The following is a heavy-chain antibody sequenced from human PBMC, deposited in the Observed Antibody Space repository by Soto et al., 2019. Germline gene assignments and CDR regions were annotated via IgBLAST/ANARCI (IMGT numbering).Heavy chain of an antibody. V-gene: IGHV1-24*01. D-gene: IGHD3-16*01. Sequence: QVQLVQSGAEVKKPGASVKVSCKVSGYTLTELSMHWVRQAPGKGLEWMGGFDPEDGETIYAQKFQGRVTMTEDTSTGKAYMELSSLRSEDTAVYYCATAVMGQSMDAFDIWGQGTMVTVSS. CDR1: GYTLTELS. CDR2: FDPEDGET. CDR3: ATAVMGQSMDAFDI. J-gene: IGHJ3*02.